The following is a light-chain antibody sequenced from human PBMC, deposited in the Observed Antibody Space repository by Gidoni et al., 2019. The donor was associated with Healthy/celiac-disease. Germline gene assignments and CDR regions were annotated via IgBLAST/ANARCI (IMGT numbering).Light chain of an antibody. V-gene: IGLV3-1*01. CDR2: QDS. J-gene: IGLJ3*02. Sequence: SYELTQPPSVSVSPGQTASITCSGDKLGDKYACWYQQKPGQSPVLVIYQDSKRPSGIPERFSGSNSGNTATLTISGTQAMDEADYYCQAWDSSTAPFGEGTKLTVL. CDR3: QAWDSSTAP. CDR1: KLGDKY.